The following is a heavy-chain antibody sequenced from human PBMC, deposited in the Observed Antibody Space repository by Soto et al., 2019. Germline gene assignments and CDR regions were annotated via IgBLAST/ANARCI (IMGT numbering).Heavy chain of an antibody. CDR2: IYYSGNT. D-gene: IGHD3-16*01. CDR3: AREGGGASYYYYGMDV. Sequence: PSETLSLTCTVSGGSISYYYWGWIRQPPGKGLEWIGSIYYSGNTHYNPSLKSRVTISVDTSKNQFSLKLSSVTAADTAVYYCAREGGGASYYYYGMDVWGQGTTVTVSS. J-gene: IGHJ6*02. CDR1: GGSISYYY. V-gene: IGHV4-59*01.